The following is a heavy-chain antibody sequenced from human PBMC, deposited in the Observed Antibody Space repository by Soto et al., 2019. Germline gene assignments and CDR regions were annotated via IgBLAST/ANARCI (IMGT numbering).Heavy chain of an antibody. J-gene: IGHJ4*02. CDR2: ISAHNGNT. Sequence: QVHLVQSGAEVKKPGASVKVSCKGSGYDFTTYGITWVRQAPGQGLEWMAWISAHNGNTDYAQKRKGRVTVTRDTSTSTAYMELRSLRSDDTAMYYCARGRYGDCWGQGALVTVSS. D-gene: IGHD1-1*01. CDR1: GYDFTTYG. CDR3: ARGRYGDC. V-gene: IGHV1-18*01.